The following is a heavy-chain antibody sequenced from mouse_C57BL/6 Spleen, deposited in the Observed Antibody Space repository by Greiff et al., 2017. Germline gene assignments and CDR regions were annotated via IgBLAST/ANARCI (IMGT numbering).Heavy chain of an antibody. D-gene: IGHD1-1*01. CDR3: TRNYYGTGFAY. V-gene: IGHV1-69*01. CDR2: IDPSDSYT. J-gene: IGHJ3*01. Sequence: QVQLQQPGAELVMPGASVKLSCKASGYTFTSYWMHWVKQRPGQGLEWIGEIDPSDSYTNYTQKFKGKSTLTVDKSSSTAYMQLSSLTSEDSAVYYCTRNYYGTGFAYWGQGTLVTVSA. CDR1: GYTFTSYW.